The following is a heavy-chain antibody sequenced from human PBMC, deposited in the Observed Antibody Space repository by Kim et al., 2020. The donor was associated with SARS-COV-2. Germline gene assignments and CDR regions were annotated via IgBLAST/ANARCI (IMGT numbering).Heavy chain of an antibody. CDR1: GGSIRSGGKF. J-gene: IGHJ4*02. CDR3: ARGQPLDY. V-gene: IGHV4-31*03. CDR2: ISYSGNP. D-gene: IGHD2-2*01. Sequence: SETLSLTCSVSGGSIRSGGKFWTWIRQHPAKGLEWIGYISYSGNPHYSPSLRSRVSISLQTSENQFSLELTSVTAADTAGYYCARGQPLDYWGQGILVTVSS.